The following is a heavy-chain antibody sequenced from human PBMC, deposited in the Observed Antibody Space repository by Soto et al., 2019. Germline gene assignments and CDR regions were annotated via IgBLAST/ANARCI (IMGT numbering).Heavy chain of an antibody. CDR1: GGSFSGYY. CDR2: INHSGST. Sequence: PSETLSLTCAVYGGSFSGYYWSWIRQPPGKGLEWIGEINHSGSTNYNPSLKSRVTISVDTSKNQFSLKLSSVTAADTAVYYCAMQYYYDSSGYTPSANYYYGMDVWGQGTTVTVSS. D-gene: IGHD3-22*01. V-gene: IGHV4-34*01. CDR3: AMQYYYDSSGYTPSANYYYGMDV. J-gene: IGHJ6*02.